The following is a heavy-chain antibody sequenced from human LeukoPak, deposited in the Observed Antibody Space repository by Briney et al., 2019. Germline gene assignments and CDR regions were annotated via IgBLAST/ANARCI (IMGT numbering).Heavy chain of an antibody. Sequence: SETLSLTCTVSGGSISSYYWGWIRQPAGKGLEWIGRIYTSGSTNYNPSLKSRVTMSVDTSKNQFSLKLSSVTAADTAVYYCARDRFVASSLFFDYWGQGTLVTVSS. V-gene: IGHV4-4*07. D-gene: IGHD6-13*01. CDR2: IYTSGST. J-gene: IGHJ4*02. CDR3: ARDRFVASSLFFDY. CDR1: GGSISSYY.